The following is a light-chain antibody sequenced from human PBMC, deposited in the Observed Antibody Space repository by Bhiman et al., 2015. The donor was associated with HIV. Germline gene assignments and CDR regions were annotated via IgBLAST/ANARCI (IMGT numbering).Light chain of an antibody. CDR2: GVG. Sequence: QSALAQPASVSGSPGQAVTISCTGTVGDIGSFDYVSWYQRHPGRAPQLLISGVGHRLSGVSTRFFASKSGTTASLTISGLQADDEAEYFCSSYTAGNSIVIFGGGTKLTVL. CDR1: VGDIGSFDY. J-gene: IGLJ2*01. V-gene: IGLV2-14*03. CDR3: SSYTAGNSIVI.